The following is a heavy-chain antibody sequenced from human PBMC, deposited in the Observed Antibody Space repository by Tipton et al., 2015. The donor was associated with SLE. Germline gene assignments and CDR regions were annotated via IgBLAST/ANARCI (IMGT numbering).Heavy chain of an antibody. CDR2: IYYSGST. Sequence: TLSLTCTVSGGSISSGGYYWSWIRQHPGKGLEWIGYIYYSGSTYYNPSLKSRVTISVDTSKNQFSLKLSSVTAADTAVYYCARKPLDTVTTGWFDPWGQGTLVTVSS. J-gene: IGHJ5*02. V-gene: IGHV4-31*03. CDR3: ARKPLDTVTTGWFDP. CDR1: GGSISSGGYY. D-gene: IGHD4-11*01.